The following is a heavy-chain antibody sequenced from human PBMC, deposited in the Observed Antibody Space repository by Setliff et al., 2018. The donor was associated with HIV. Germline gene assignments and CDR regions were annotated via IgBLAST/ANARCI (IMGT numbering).Heavy chain of an antibody. CDR2: ISYRSSYI. V-gene: IGHV3-21*01. J-gene: IGHJ6*03. Sequence: PGGSLRLSCAASGFTFSTSCMHWVRRAPGKGLEWISSISYRSSYIYYSDSVKGRLTISRDDAENSLFLQLDSLRDEDTAVYYCARSQGIGNYHMDVWGTGTTVTVSS. CDR1: GFTFSTSC. CDR3: ARSQGIGNYHMDV. D-gene: IGHD2-15*01.